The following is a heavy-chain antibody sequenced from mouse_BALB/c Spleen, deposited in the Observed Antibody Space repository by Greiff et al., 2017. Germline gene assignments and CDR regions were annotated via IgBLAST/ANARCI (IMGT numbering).Heavy chain of an antibody. CDR1: GYTFSSYW. CDR2: ILPGSGST. J-gene: IGHJ1*01. CDR3: AGPKGNSPPGSFDV. Sequence: QVQLQQSGAELMKPGASVKISCKATGYTFSSYWIEWVKQRPGHGLEWIGEILPGSGSTNYNEKFKGKATLTADTSSNPAYMQLTSLTSEDSAVYSCAGPKGNSPPGSFDVWGAGTTVTVSS. V-gene: IGHV1-9*01. D-gene: IGHD2-1*01.